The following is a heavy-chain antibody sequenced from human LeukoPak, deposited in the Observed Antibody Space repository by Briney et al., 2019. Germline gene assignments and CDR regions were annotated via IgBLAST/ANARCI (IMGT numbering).Heavy chain of an antibody. J-gene: IGHJ4*02. D-gene: IGHD2-15*01. CDR2: INPNSGGT. CDR3: ARDFHNKKWYDGPGYYFDF. V-gene: IGHV1-2*02. CDR1: GYTFTGYY. Sequence: ASVKVSCKPSGYTFTGYYMHWVRQAPGQGLQRMGWINPNSGGTNSAQKFQGRVTMTGDASTSTAYMELSSLTSDDTAVYYCARDFHNKKWYDGPGYYFDFWGQGTLVTVSS.